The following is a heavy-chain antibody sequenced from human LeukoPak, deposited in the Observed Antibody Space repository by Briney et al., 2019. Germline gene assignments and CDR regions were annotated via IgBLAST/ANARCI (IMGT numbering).Heavy chain of an antibody. V-gene: IGHV3-53*01. D-gene: IGHD6-13*01. CDR2: IYSGGGT. CDR1: GFTVSNTY. J-gene: IGHJ4*02. Sequence: GGSLRLSCAASGFTVSNTYMSWVRQAPGKGLEWVSLIYSGGGTYSADSVKGRFTISRDISKNTLYLQMNSLRAEDTAIYYCVRIESRSWCYDYWGQGTLVTVSS. CDR3: VRIESRSWCYDY.